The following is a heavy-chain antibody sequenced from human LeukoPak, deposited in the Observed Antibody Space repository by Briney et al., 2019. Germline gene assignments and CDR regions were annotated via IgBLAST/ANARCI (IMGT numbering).Heavy chain of an antibody. J-gene: IGHJ4*02. CDR1: GYTFTAYY. CDR2: SNPNSGGT. V-gene: IGHV1-2*06. D-gene: IGHD5-18*01. Sequence: ASVKVSCKASGYTFTAYYMYWVRQAPGQGLECMGRSNPNSGGTNYAQKFQGRVTMTRDTSISTAYMELSRLRSDDTAVYFCATSSEGGYSYGSDIDYWGQGTLVTVAS. CDR3: ATSSEGGYSYGSDIDY.